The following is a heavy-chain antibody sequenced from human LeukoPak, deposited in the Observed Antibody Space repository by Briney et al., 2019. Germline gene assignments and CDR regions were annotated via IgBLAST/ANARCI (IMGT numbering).Heavy chain of an antibody. D-gene: IGHD3-10*01. Sequence: SETLSLTCTVSGGSISSYYWSWIRQPAREGLEWIGRIYTSGSTNYNPSLKSRVTISVDRSKNQFSLKISSATAADTAVYYCARAGTIVAGLPDAFDIWGEGTMGT. J-gene: IGHJ3*02. CDR1: GGSISSYY. CDR2: IYTSGST. CDR3: ARAGTIVAGLPDAFDI. V-gene: IGHV4-4*07.